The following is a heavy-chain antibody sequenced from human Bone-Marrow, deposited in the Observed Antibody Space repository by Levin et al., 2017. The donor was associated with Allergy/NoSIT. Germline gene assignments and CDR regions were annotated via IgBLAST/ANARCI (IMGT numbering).Heavy chain of an antibody. CDR3: ARVGLRYFDWLFDFDY. CDR2: ISSSGSTI. V-gene: IGHV3-11*01. CDR1: GFTFSDYY. D-gene: IGHD3-9*01. J-gene: IGHJ4*02. Sequence: LSLTCAASGFTFSDYYMSWIRQAPGKGLEWVSYISSSGSTIYYADSVKGRFTISRDNAKNSLYLQMNSLRAEDTAVYYCARVGLRYFDWLFDFDYWGQGTLVTVSS.